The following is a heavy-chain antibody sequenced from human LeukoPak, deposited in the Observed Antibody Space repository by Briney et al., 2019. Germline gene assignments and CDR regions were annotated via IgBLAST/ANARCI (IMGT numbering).Heavy chain of an antibody. CDR1: GFTFDNYE. CDR3: AGQSRLGYCSGGSCYSQPFDP. D-gene: IGHD2-15*01. V-gene: IGHV3-48*03. CDR2: ISSSGSTI. Sequence: GGSLRLSCAASGFTFDNYEMNWVRQAPGKGLEWVSYISSSGSTIYYADSVKGRFTISRDNAKNSLYLQMNSLRAEDTAVYYCAGQSRLGYCSGGSCYSQPFDPWGQGTLVTVSS. J-gene: IGHJ5*02.